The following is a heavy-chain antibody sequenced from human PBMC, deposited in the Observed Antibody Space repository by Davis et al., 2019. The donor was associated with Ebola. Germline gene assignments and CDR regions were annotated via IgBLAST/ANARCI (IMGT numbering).Heavy chain of an antibody. J-gene: IGHJ5*02. CDR3: AKDFYGSGSYIDA. Sequence: PGGSLRLSCAASGFTFSGHTMNWVRQAPGKGLEWVSGITLNSGTTAYADSVKGRFTISRDNAKDSLYLQMNSLRTEDTAFYYCAKDFYGSGSYIDAWGQGTLVAVSS. CDR1: GFTFSGHT. V-gene: IGHV3-9*01. CDR2: ITLNSGTT. D-gene: IGHD3-10*01.